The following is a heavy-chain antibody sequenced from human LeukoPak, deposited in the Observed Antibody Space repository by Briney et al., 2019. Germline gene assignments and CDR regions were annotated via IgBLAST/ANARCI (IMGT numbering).Heavy chain of an antibody. D-gene: IGHD6-13*01. CDR1: GFTFSSYA. V-gene: IGHV3-30*01. CDR3: AREQQQLAHFDY. CDR2: ISYGGSNK. J-gene: IGHJ4*02. Sequence: GRSLRLSCAASGFTFSSYAMHWVRQAPGKGLEWVAVISYGGSNKYYADSVKGRFTISRDNSKNTLYLQMNSLRAEDTAVYYCAREQQQLAHFDYWGQGTLVTVSS.